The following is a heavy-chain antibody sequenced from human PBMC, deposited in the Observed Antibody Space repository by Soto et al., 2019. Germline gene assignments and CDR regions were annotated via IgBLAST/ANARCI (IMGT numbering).Heavy chain of an antibody. V-gene: IGHV3-21*01. Sequence: EVQLVESGGGLVKPGGSLRLSCAASGFTFSSYSMNWVRQAPGKGLEWVSSISSSSSYIYYADSVKGRFTISRDNAKNSLYLQMNSLRAEDTAVYYCARDSPPSKYVWAPRGRFDIWGQGTMVTVSS. CDR2: ISSSSSYI. D-gene: IGHD3-16*01. CDR3: ARDSPPSKYVWAPRGRFDI. CDR1: GFTFSSYS. J-gene: IGHJ3*02.